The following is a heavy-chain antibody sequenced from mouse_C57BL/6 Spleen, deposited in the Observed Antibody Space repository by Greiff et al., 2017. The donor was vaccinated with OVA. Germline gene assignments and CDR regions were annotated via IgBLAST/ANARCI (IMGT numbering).Heavy chain of an antibody. V-gene: IGHV5-4*01. J-gene: IGHJ2*01. CDR1: GFTFSSYA. CDR3: ARDKIGAFDY. Sequence: EVKVVESGGGLVKPGGSLKLSCAASGFTFSSYAMSWVRQTPEKRLEWVATISDGGSYTYYPDNVKGRFTISRDNAKNNLYLQMSHLKSEDTAMYYCARDKIGAFDYWGQGTTLTVSS. CDR2: ISDGGSYT.